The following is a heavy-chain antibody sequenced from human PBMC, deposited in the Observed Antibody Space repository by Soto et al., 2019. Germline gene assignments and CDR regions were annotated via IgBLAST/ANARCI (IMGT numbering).Heavy chain of an antibody. CDR3: ARDASIVATKGGMDV. J-gene: IGHJ6*02. CDR2: IYYSGST. D-gene: IGHD5-12*01. CDR1: GGSISSGDYY. V-gene: IGHV4-30-4*01. Sequence: SATLSVTCTVSGGSISSGDYYWSWIRQPPGKGLEWIGYIYYSGSTYYNPSLKSRVTISVDTSKNQFSLKLSSVTAADTAVYYCARDASIVATKGGMDVWGQGTTVTV.